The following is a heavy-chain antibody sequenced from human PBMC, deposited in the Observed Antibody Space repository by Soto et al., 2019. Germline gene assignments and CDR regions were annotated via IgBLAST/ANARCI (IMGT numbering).Heavy chain of an antibody. J-gene: IGHJ4*02. V-gene: IGHV2-5*02. D-gene: IGHD3-10*01. CDR2: MYCDEVT. CDR1: GFSLSTREAG. Sequence: SGPTLVNPTPTLTLSCSFSGFSLSTREAGVGWVRQPPGKTLEWLAVMYCDEVTRYSPARKGRVTITKDTSTIQAVLSLADVDPADTALYSCARITERYFVFDYWGQGALVTVSS. CDR3: ARITERYFVFDY.